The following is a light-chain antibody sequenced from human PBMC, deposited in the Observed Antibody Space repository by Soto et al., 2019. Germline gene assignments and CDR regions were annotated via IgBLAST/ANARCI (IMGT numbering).Light chain of an antibody. CDR3: TSYTSIYTYV. J-gene: IGLJ1*01. V-gene: IGLV2-14*01. Sequence: QSALTQPASVSRSPGQSVTISCTGTSSDVGAYNHVSWYQQHPGKDPKLMIYEVSNRPSGVSNRFSGSKSGNTASLTISGLQAEDEADYYCTSYTSIYTYVFGTGTKLTVL. CDR2: EVS. CDR1: SSDVGAYNH.